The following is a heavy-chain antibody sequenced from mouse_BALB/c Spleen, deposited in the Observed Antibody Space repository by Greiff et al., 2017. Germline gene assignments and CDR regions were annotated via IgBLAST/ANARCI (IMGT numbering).Heavy chain of an antibody. Sequence: EVMLVESGGGLVQPKGSLKLSCAASGFTFNTYAMNWVRQAPGKGLEWVARIRSKSNNYATYYADSVKDRFTISRDDSQSMLYLQMNNLKTEDTAMYYCVRKDYFDYWGQGTTLTVSS. CDR3: VRKDYFDY. V-gene: IGHV10-1*02. J-gene: IGHJ2*01. CDR2: IRSKSNNYAT. CDR1: GFTFNTYA.